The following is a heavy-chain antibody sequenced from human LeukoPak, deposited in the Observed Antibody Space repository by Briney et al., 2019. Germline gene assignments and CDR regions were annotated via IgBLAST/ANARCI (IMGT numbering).Heavy chain of an antibody. V-gene: IGHV3-23*01. CDR1: GFTFNNYA. J-gene: IGHJ4*02. D-gene: IGHD1-26*01. CDR2: ITDSGIST. CDR3: AKGLRGRYDY. Sequence: GGSLRLSCAASGFTFNNYAMAWVRQAPEKGLEWVSSITDSGISTYYADSVKGRFTISRGNSKNTLCLQMNSLRAEDTAVYYCAKGLRGRYDYWGQGTLVTVSS.